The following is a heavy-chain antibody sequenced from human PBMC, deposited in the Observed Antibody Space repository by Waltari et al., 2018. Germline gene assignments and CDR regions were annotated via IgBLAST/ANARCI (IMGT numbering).Heavy chain of an antibody. Sequence: EVQLVESGGGVVKPGGLLRRSGAGSGISVSSYSMDWGRAAPGKGLAWVSSISSSSSYIYYADSVQCRFTISRDNAKTSLYLQMPSLLAEDTAVYYSARNRYSYGYRLDYWGQGTLVTASS. J-gene: IGHJ4*02. CDR1: GISVSSYS. D-gene: IGHD5-18*01. CDR3: ARNRYSYGYRLDY. V-gene: IGHV3-21*01. CDR2: ISSSSSYI.